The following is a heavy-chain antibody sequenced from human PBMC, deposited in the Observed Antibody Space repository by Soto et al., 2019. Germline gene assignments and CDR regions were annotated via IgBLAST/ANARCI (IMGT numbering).Heavy chain of an antibody. J-gene: IGHJ5*02. CDR1: GDSVSSNSAA. V-gene: IGHV6-1*01. CDR3: ARSFVPSGYEPSLFDP. CDR2: TYYRSKWYN. D-gene: IGHD5-12*01. Sequence: SQTLSLTCAISGDSVSSNSAAWNWIRQSPSRGLEWLGRTYYRSKWYNDYAVSVKSRITINPDTSKNQFSLQLNSVTPEDTAVYYCARSFVPSGYEPSLFDPWGQGTLVTVSS.